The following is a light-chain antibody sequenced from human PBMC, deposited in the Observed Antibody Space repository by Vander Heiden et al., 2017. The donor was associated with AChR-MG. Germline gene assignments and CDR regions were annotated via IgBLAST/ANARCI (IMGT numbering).Light chain of an antibody. V-gene: IGKV3-20*01. J-gene: IGKJ1*01. CDR1: QSVSSSY. CDR3: HQYGSSPWT. CDR2: DAS. Sequence: EIVLTQSPGTLSLSPGERATLSCRASQSVSSSYLAWYQQKPGQAPSLLIYDASSGSGTDFTLTISRLEPEDFAVYYCHQYGSSPWTCGQGTKVEIK.